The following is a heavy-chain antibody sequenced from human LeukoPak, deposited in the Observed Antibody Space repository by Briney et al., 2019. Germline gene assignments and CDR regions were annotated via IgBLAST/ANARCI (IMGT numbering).Heavy chain of an antibody. V-gene: IGHV1-69*01. D-gene: IGHD6-25*01. CDR1: GGTFSSYA. CDR2: IIPIFGTA. Sequence: SVKVSCKASGGTFSSYAISWVRQAPGQGLEWMGGIIPIFGTANYAQKFQGRVTITADESTSTAYMELSSLRSEDTAVYYCASGGPSGDYYYYMDVWGKGTTVTVSS. CDR3: ASGGPSGDYYYYMDV. J-gene: IGHJ6*03.